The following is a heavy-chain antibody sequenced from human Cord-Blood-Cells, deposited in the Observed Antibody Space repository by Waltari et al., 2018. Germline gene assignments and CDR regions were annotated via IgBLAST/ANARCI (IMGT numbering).Heavy chain of an antibody. V-gene: IGHV3-30*04. CDR2: ISYDGSNK. Sequence: QVQLVESGGGVVQPGRSLRLSCAASGFTFLCYLMPWFRQAPGKGLEWVAVISYDGSNKYYADSVKGRFTISRDNSKNTLYLQMNSLRAEDTAVYYCARDYYGSGSYFDYWGQGTLVTVSS. CDR3: ARDYYGSGSYFDY. J-gene: IGHJ4*02. CDR1: GFTFLCYL. D-gene: IGHD3-10*01.